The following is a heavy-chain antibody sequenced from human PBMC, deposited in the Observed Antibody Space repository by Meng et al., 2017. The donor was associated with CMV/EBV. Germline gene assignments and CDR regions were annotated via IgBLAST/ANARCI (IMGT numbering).Heavy chain of an antibody. J-gene: IGHJ4*02. Sequence: ASVKVSCKASGYTFTSYYMHWVRQAPGQGLEWMGWISGYNANTKYAQKFQGRVTMTTDTSTSTAYMELRSLRSDDTAVYYCARRGVVIGDFDYWGQGTLVTVSS. CDR1: GYTFTSYY. V-gene: IGHV1-18*04. CDR2: ISGYNANT. D-gene: IGHD3-3*01. CDR3: ARRGVVIGDFDY.